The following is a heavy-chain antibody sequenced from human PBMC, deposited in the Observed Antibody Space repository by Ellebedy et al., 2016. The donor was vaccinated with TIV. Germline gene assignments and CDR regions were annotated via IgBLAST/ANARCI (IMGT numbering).Heavy chain of an antibody. CDR3: ARESSGSYFDY. Sequence: MPSETLSLTCTVSGGSISSYYWSWIRQPPGKGLEWSGYIYYSGSTNYNPSLKSRVTISIDTSKNQFSLKLRSVTAADTAVYYCARESSGSYFDYWGQGILVTVSS. CDR2: IYYSGST. CDR1: GGSISSYY. V-gene: IGHV4-59*01. J-gene: IGHJ4*02. D-gene: IGHD1-26*01.